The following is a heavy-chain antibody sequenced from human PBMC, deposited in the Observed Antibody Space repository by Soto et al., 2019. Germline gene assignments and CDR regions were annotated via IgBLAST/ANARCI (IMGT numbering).Heavy chain of an antibody. CDR2: IYYSGST. D-gene: IGHD5-18*01. V-gene: IGHV4-31*03. CDR3: ARVGHSYGQAFDY. CDR1: GGSISSGGYY. Sequence: SETLSLTCTVSGGSISSGGYYWSWIRQHPGKGLEWIGYIYYSGSTYYNPSLKSRVTISVDTSKNQFSLKLSSVTAADTAVYYCARVGHSYGQAFDYWGQGTLVTVSS. J-gene: IGHJ4*02.